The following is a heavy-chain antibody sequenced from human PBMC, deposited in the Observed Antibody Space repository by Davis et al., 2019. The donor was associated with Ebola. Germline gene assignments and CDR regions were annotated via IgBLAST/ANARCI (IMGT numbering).Heavy chain of an antibody. CDR1: GGSIISSSSY. J-gene: IGHJ4*02. V-gene: IGHV4-39*07. Sequence: SETLSLTCTVSGGSIISSSSYWGWIRQPPRKGLEWIGSIYYSGITNYNPSLKSRVTISVDKSKNQFSLKLSSVTAADTAVYYCAREGYDQDYFDYWGQGTLVTVSS. CDR2: IYYSGIT. CDR3: AREGYDQDYFDY. D-gene: IGHD5-12*01.